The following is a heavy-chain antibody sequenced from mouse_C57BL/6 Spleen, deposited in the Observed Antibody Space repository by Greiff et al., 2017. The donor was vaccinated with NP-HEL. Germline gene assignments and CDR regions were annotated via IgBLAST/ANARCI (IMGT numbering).Heavy chain of an antibody. V-gene: IGHV6-6*01. CDR1: GFTFSDAW. D-gene: IGHD2-4*01. Sequence: EVQLVESGGGLVQPGGSMKLSCAASGFTFSDAWMDWVRQSPEKGLEWVAEIRNKANNHATYYAESVKGRFTISRGDSKSSVYLQMNSLRAEDTGIYYCTRRGGLRPFAYWGQGTTLTVSS. CDR2: IRNKANNHAT. J-gene: IGHJ2*01. CDR3: TRRGGLRPFAY.